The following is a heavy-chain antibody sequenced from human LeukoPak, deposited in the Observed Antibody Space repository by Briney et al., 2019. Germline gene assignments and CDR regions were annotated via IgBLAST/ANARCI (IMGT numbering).Heavy chain of an antibody. J-gene: IGHJ4*02. CDR3: AKVPYSKVTKVMRLY. D-gene: IGHD4-11*01. CDR1: GFTFSSYA. Sequence: GGSLRLSRAASGFTFSSYAMSWVRQAPGKGLGWVSAISGSGGSTYYADSVKGRFTISRDNSKNTLYLQMNSLRAEDTAVYYCAKVPYSKVTKVMRLYWGQGTLVTVSS. V-gene: IGHV3-23*01. CDR2: ISGSGGST.